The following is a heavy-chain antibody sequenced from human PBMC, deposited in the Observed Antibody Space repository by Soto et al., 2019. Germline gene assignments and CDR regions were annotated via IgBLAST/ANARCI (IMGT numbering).Heavy chain of an antibody. CDR3: VLGGLLGSFDY. CDR1: GYKFTSYS. Sequence: GESLKISCQGSGYKFTSYSIGWVRQMPGKGLEWVGLVYPSDSDTRYSPSLQGHVTISADKSTSTAYLQWSSLEASDSAMYFCVLGGLLGSFDYWGQGTLVTVSS. V-gene: IGHV5-51*01. J-gene: IGHJ4*02. D-gene: IGHD1-26*01. CDR2: VYPSDSDT.